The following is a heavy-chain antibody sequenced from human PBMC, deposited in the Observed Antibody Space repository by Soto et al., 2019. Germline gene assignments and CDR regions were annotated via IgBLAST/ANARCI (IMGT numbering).Heavy chain of an antibody. CDR3: AKVHYYYDSSGPDAFDI. CDR1: GFTFDGYT. Sequence: GGSLRLSCAASGFTFDGYTMHWVRQAPGKGLERVSLISWDGGSTYYADSVKGRFTISRDNSKNSLYLQMNSLRTEDTALYYCAKVHYYYDSSGPDAFDIWGQGTMVTVSS. CDR2: ISWDGGST. V-gene: IGHV3-43*01. J-gene: IGHJ3*02. D-gene: IGHD3-22*01.